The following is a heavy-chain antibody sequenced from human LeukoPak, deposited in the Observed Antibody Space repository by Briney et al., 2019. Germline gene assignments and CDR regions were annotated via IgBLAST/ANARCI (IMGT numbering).Heavy chain of an antibody. V-gene: IGHV3-73*01. Sequence: PGGSLRLSCAASGFTFSSYGMSWVRQAPGKGLEWVGRIRSKANSYATAYAASVKGRFTISRDDSKNTAYLQMNSLKTEDTAVYYCTRLDIIAAAGIDKLRDYWGQGTLVTVSS. J-gene: IGHJ4*02. CDR3: TRLDIIAAAGIDKLRDY. CDR2: IRSKANSYAT. CDR1: GFTFSSYG. D-gene: IGHD6-13*01.